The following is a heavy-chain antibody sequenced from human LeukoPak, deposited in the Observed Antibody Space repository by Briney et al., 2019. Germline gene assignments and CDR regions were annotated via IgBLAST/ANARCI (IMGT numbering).Heavy chain of an antibody. V-gene: IGHV1-46*01. J-gene: IGHJ5*02. Sequence: ASMKVSFKASGYTFTSYYMHWVRQAPGQGLEWMGIINPSGGSTSYAQEFQGRVTMTRDTSTSTVYMELSSLRSKDTAVYYCARAWSPITMARGTNWFDPWGQGTLVTVSS. D-gene: IGHD3-10*01. CDR1: GYTFTSYY. CDR3: ARAWSPITMARGTNWFDP. CDR2: INPSGGST.